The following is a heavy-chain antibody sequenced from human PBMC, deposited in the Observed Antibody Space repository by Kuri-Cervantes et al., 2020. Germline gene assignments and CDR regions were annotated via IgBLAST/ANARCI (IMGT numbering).Heavy chain of an antibody. J-gene: IGHJ5*02. CDR1: GGSISSSSYY. Sequence: SETLSLTCTVSGGSISSSSYYWGWIRQPPGKGLEWIGSIYYSGSTYYNPSLKSRVTISVDTSKNQFSLKMTSVTAADTAMYYCARPRNSRDYWFDPWGQGTLVTVSS. CDR2: IYYSGST. V-gene: IGHV4-39*01. CDR3: ARPRNSRDYWFDP. D-gene: IGHD2-21*01.